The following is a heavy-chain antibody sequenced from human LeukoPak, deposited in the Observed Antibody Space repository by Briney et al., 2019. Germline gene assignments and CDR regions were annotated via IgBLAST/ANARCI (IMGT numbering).Heavy chain of an antibody. CDR1: GFTFSSYA. Sequence: GGSLRLSCAASGFTFSSYAMHWVRQAPGKGLEWVAVISYDGSNKYYADSVKGRFTISRDNSKNTLYLQMNSLRAEDTAVYYCARSQLGVIPFDAFDIWGQGTMVTVSS. J-gene: IGHJ3*02. D-gene: IGHD3-16*02. CDR2: ISYDGSNK. CDR3: ARSQLGVIPFDAFDI. V-gene: IGHV3-30*01.